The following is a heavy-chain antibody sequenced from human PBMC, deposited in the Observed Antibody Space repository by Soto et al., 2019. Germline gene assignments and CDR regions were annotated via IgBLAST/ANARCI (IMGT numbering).Heavy chain of an antibody. CDR1: GFTFSNYA. CDR2: VSYDGSKQ. D-gene: IGHD3-22*01. J-gene: IGHJ4*02. CDR3: ARDRVYYYDNSGYYNFDY. Sequence: QVQLVESGGGVVQPGRSLRVSCVASGFTFSNYAMHWVRQAPGKGLEWVAVVSYDGSKQFYADSVEGRFTISRDSSKSTLYLHMDNLRDEDTAAYYCARDRVYYYDNSGYYNFDYWGQGTLVTVSS. V-gene: IGHV3-30-3*01.